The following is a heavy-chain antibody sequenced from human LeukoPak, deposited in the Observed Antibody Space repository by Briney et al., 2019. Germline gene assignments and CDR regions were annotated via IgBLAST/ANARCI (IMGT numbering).Heavy chain of an antibody. CDR2: IWHSGTT. CDR1: GYSISSGYY. CDR3: ARLWGSGYYFGS. J-gene: IGHJ4*02. V-gene: IGHV4-38-2*01. D-gene: IGHD7-27*01. Sequence: PSETLSLTCVVSGYSISSGYYWGWIRQPPGKGPEWIGSIWHSGTTYYNPSLKSRVTISADTSNNQFSLKLSSVTAADTAVFYCARLWGSGYYFGSWGQGTLVTVSS.